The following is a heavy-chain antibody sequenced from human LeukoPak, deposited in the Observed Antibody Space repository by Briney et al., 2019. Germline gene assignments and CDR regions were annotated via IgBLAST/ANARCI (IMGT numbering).Heavy chain of an antibody. Sequence: ASVKVSCKASGGTFSSYTISWVRQAPGQGLEWMGRIIPILGIANYAQKFQGRVTMTEDTSTDTAYMELSSLRSEDTAVYYCALLIVRGVIGAFDIWGQGTMVTVSS. CDR1: GGTFSSYT. J-gene: IGHJ3*02. CDR2: IIPILGIA. D-gene: IGHD3-10*01. CDR3: ALLIVRGVIGAFDI. V-gene: IGHV1-69*02.